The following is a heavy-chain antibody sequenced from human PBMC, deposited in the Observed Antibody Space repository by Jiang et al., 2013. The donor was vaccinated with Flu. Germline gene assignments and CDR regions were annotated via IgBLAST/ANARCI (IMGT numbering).Heavy chain of an antibody. D-gene: IGHD7-27*01. CDR3: ARVRLGYLDY. Sequence: YWMHWVRQAPGKGLVWVSRINSDGSSTSYADSVKGRFTISRDNAKNTLYLQMNSLRAEDTAVYYCARVRLGYLDYWGQGTLVTVSS. CDR2: INSDGSST. V-gene: IGHV3-74*01. J-gene: IGHJ4*02. CDR1: YW.